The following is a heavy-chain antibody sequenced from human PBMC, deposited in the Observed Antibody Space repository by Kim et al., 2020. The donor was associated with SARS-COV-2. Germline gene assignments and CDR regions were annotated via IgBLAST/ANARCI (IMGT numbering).Heavy chain of an antibody. CDR1: GFTFSDYY. V-gene: IGHV3-11*04. J-gene: IGHJ5*02. CDR3: ARASTAVAVNWFDP. Sequence: GGSLRLSCAASGFTFSDYYMSWIRQAPGKGLEWVSYISSSGSTIYYADSVKGRFTISRDNAKNSLYLQMNSLRAEDTAVYYCARASTAVAVNWFDPWGQGTLVTVSS. CDR2: ISSSGSTI. D-gene: IGHD6-19*01.